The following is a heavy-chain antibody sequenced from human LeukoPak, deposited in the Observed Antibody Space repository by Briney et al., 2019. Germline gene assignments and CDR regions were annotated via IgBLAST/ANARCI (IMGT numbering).Heavy chain of an antibody. D-gene: IGHD2-15*01. J-gene: IGHJ3*02. V-gene: IGHV4-4*02. Sequence: SGTLSLTCAVSGGSISSSNWWSWIRQPPGKGLEWIGEIYHSGSTYYNPSLKSRVTISVDTSKNQFSLKLSSVTAADTAVYYCASPSRTYCSGGSCPDDAFDIWGQGTMVTVSS. CDR2: IYHSGST. CDR1: GGSISSSNW. CDR3: ASPSRTYCSGGSCPDDAFDI.